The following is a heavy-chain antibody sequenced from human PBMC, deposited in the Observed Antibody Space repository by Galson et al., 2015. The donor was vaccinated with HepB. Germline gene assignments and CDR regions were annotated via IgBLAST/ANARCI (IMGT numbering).Heavy chain of an antibody. J-gene: IGHJ6*02. V-gene: IGHV1-69*06. Sequence: SVKVSCKASGGTFSSYAISWVRQAPGQGLEWMGGIIPIFGTANYAQKFQGRVTITADKSTSTAYMELSSLRSEDTAVYYCARLVGGNIEPVGYYGMDVWGQETTVTVSS. CDR2: IIPIFGTA. CDR1: GGTFSSYA. D-gene: IGHD2-15*01. CDR3: ARLVGGNIEPVGYYGMDV.